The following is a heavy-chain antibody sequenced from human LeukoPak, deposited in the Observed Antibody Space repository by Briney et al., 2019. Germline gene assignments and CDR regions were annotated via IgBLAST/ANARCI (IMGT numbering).Heavy chain of an antibody. CDR2: LYYSGST. V-gene: IGHV4-61*10. Sequence: SETLPHTCSVSCVSNSSGSYYGSWIRQPAGKGLEWFGYLYYSGSTNYNPSLKSRVSISVDTSKNQFALKLSSGTAGDPSVYYCANVFGYIDRYPLGVDYWGQGTLVTVSS. D-gene: IGHD3-16*02. J-gene: IGHJ4*02. CDR1: CVSNSSGSYY. CDR3: ANVFGYIDRYPLGVDY.